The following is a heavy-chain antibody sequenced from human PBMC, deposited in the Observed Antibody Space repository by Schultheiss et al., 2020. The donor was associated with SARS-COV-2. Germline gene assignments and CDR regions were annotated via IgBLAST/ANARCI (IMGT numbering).Heavy chain of an antibody. D-gene: IGHD2-2*01. Sequence: SGPTLVKPTQTLTLTCTFSGFSLSTSGVGVGWIRQPPGKALEWLAFIYWNDDQRYSPSLKSRLTITKDTSKNQVVLTMTNMDPVDTATYYCAHSLLYCTSTSCPIKYLFDYWGQGTLVTVSS. J-gene: IGHJ4*02. CDR2: IYWNDDQ. CDR1: GFSLSTSGVG. V-gene: IGHV2-5*01. CDR3: AHSLLYCTSTSCPIKYLFDY.